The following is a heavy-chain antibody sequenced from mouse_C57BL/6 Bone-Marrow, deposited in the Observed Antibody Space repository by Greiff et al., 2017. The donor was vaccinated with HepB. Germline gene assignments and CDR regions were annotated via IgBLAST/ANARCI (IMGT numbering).Heavy chain of an antibody. D-gene: IGHD2-4*01. Sequence: VQLQQSGAELARPGASVKLSCKASGYTFTSYGISWVKQRTGQGLEWIGEIYPRSGNTYYNEKFKGKATLTADKSSSTAYMELRSLTSEDSSVYFCARYYYERYYAMDYWGQGTSVTVSS. J-gene: IGHJ4*01. CDR2: IYPRSGNT. CDR3: ARYYYERYYAMDY. V-gene: IGHV1-81*01. CDR1: GYTFTSYG.